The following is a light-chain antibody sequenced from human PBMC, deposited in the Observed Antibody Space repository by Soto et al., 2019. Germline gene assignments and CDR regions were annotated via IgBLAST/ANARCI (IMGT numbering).Light chain of an antibody. J-gene: IGLJ1*01. Sequence: QSVLTQPASVSGSPGQSITIACTGTGSDIGGYNFVSWYQQHPGKAPKLLIYDVGNRPSGVSNRFSGSKSGNTASLTISGLQAEDEAHYYCNSYRTVSTYVFGTGTKLTVL. CDR3: NSYRTVSTYV. CDR2: DVG. CDR1: GSDIGGYNF. V-gene: IGLV2-14*01.